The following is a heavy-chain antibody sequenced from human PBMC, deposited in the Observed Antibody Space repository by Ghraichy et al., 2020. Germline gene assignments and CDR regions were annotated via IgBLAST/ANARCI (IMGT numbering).Heavy chain of an antibody. D-gene: IGHD6-13*01. CDR2: ISGSGGST. V-gene: IGHV3-23*01. J-gene: IGHJ1*01. CDR1: GFTFSSYA. CDR3: AKASIAAAGILQYFQH. Sequence: GGSLRLSCAASGFTFSSYAMTWVRQAPGKGLEWVSSISGSGGSTFYADSVKGRFTISRDNSKNTLYLHMSRLRAEDTAVYYCAKASIAAAGILQYFQHWGQGTLFTVSS.